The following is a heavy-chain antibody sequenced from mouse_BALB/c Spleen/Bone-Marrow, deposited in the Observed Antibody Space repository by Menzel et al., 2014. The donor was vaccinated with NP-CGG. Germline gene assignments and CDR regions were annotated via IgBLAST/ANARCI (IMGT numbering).Heavy chain of an antibody. Sequence: EVMLVESGGGLVQPGGSRKLSCAASGFTFSSFGMHWVRQAPEKGLEWVAYISSGSSTIYYADTVKGRFTISRDNPKNTLFLQMTSLRSEDTAMYYCARSGIYYDYDGKSYYAMDYWGQGTSVTVSS. J-gene: IGHJ4*01. CDR2: ISSGSSTI. CDR3: ARSGIYYDYDGKSYYAMDY. V-gene: IGHV5-17*02. CDR1: GFTFSSFG. D-gene: IGHD2-4*01.